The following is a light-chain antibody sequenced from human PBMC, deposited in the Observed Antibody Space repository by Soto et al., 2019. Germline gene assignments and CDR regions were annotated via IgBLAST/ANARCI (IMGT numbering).Light chain of an antibody. Sequence: QSVLTQPPSASGTRGQRVTISCSGSSSNIGSNTVNWYQHFPGTAPKLLIYSNNQRPSGVPDRFSGSKSGTSASLAISGLQSEDEADYYCEAWDDSLNGRVFGGGTKLTVL. CDR2: SNN. J-gene: IGLJ2*01. CDR1: SSNIGSNT. CDR3: EAWDDSLNGRV. V-gene: IGLV1-44*01.